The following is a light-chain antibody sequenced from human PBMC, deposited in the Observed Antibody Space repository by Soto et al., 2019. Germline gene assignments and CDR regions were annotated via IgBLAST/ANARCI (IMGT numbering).Light chain of an antibody. J-gene: IGLJ2*01. CDR3: KSFADIKNPLV. Sequence: QSALTQPPAASGSPGQSVAISCTGTSSDVGGSNYVSWYQHHPGKAPKLMIYDVNNRPSVVPNRFSGSKSGNTASLTVSGLQAEDEADYYCKSFADIKNPLVFGGGTKLTV. CDR1: SSDVGGSNY. CDR2: DVN. V-gene: IGLV2-8*01.